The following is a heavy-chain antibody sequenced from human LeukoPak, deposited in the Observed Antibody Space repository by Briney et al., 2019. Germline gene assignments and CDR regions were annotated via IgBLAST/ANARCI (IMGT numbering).Heavy chain of an antibody. V-gene: IGHV3-15*01. J-gene: IGHJ4*02. Sequence: GGSLRLSCAASGFTFTSVWMSWVRQAPGKGLEWVGRIKGKTAAGAPDYVASVKGRFTISRDDSKNTLFLQMNSLKTEDTAMYYCITGDYDFWSGFYSPNHYFDYWGQGTLVTVSS. CDR2: IKGKTAAGAP. D-gene: IGHD3-3*01. CDR1: GFTFTSVW. CDR3: ITGDYDFWSGFYSPNHYFDY.